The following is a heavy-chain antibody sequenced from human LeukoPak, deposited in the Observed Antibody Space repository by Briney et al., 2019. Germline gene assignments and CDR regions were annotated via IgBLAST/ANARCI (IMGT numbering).Heavy chain of an antibody. CDR2: IHTGNGDT. Sequence: ASVRVSCKASGYSFTTFPIHWVRQAPGQAPEWVGWIHTGNGDTKYSEAFQDRVTTARDTPATTASMELSSLRSEDTAAYYCARDAAGLLDHWGQGTLVTVSS. CDR3: ARDAAGLLDH. V-gene: IGHV1-3*04. CDR1: GYSFTTFP. J-gene: IGHJ4*02. D-gene: IGHD6-25*01.